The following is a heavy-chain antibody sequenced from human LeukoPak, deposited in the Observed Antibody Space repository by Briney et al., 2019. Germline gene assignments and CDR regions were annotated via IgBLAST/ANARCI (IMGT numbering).Heavy chain of an antibody. D-gene: IGHD3-22*01. CDR1: GFTLSNHW. Sequence: GGSLRLSCAASGFTLSNHWMHWVRHAPGKGLVWVSRISGDEIWTSYADSVKGRFIISRDNAKDTLYLQMNSLRTEDTAVYYCAREYNSGPKQTDAFDIWGQGTMVTVSS. V-gene: IGHV3-74*01. J-gene: IGHJ3*02. CDR3: AREYNSGPKQTDAFDI. CDR2: ISGDEIWT.